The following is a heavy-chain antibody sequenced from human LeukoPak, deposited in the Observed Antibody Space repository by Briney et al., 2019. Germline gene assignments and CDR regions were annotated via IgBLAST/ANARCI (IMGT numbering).Heavy chain of an antibody. D-gene: IGHD3-16*02. CDR1: GLTFSNFA. CDR2: IRGGGAGA. V-gene: IGHV3-23*01. CDR3: AKASYSYGNDAFDI. J-gene: IGHJ3*02. Sequence: PGGSLRLSCAASGLTFSNFAMAWVRQVPEKGLEWVSFIRGGGAGAHYADSVRGRSTISRDNSKNTLYLEMNSLRADDTAVYYCAKASYSYGNDAFDIWGQGTKVTVSS.